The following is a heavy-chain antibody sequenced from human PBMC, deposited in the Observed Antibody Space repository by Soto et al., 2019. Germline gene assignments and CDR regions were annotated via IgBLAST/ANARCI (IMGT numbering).Heavy chain of an antibody. Sequence: QVQLQESGPGLVKPSETLSLTCTVSGGSISGYYWSWIRQPPGKGLEWIGYMYNTGSTVYNPSFTSSVTIEVDTSTNQFSPKLNSVTAADTAVYYCASDIWGYCGTDCSPLDVWGQGTTVTVSS. CDR3: ASDIWGYCGTDCSPLDV. D-gene: IGHD2-21*02. J-gene: IGHJ6*02. V-gene: IGHV4-59*01. CDR2: MYNTGST. CDR1: GGSISGYY.